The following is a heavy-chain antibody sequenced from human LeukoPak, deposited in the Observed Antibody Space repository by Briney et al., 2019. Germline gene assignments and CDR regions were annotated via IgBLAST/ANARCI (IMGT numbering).Heavy chain of an antibody. CDR1: GGSISSYY. D-gene: IGHD3-10*01. CDR2: INHSGST. CDR3: ARDTLLRGDELGWFDP. J-gene: IGHJ5*02. Sequence: PSETLSLTCTVSGGSISSYYWSWIRQPPGKGLEWIGEINHSGSTNYNPSLKSRVTISVDTSKNQFSLKLSSVTAADTALYHCARDTLLRGDELGWFDPWGQGTLVTVSS. V-gene: IGHV4-34*01.